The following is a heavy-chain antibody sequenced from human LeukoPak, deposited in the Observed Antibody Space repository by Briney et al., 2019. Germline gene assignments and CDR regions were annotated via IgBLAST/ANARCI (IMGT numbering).Heavy chain of an antibody. CDR3: GSGSHAFDI. Sequence: GGSLRLSCAASGFTFSSYWMHWVRQAPGKGLVWVSRINSDGSSTSYADSVKGRFTISRDNAKNSLYLQMNSLRAEDTAVYYYGSGSHAFDIWGQGTMVTVSS. CDR2: INSDGSST. CDR1: GFTFSSYW. V-gene: IGHV3-74*01. D-gene: IGHD3-10*01. J-gene: IGHJ3*02.